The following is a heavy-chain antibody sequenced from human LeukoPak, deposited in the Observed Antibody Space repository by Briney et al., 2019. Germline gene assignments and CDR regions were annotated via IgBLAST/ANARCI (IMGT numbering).Heavy chain of an antibody. J-gene: IGHJ4*02. D-gene: IGHD6-19*01. CDR3: ARDSTSGWDFDY. Sequence: PGGSLRLSCAASGFTFSSYWMSWVRQVPGKGLEWVSVIYSGGSTYYADSVKGRFTISRDNSKNTLYLQMNSLRAEDTAVYYCARDSTSGWDFDYWGQGTLVTVSS. CDR2: IYSGGST. V-gene: IGHV3-66*01. CDR1: GFTFSSYW.